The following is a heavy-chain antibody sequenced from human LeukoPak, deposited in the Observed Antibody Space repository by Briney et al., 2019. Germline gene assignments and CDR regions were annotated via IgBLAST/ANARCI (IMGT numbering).Heavy chain of an antibody. CDR3: ARAGAYCGGDCYQYYFDY. Sequence: SVKVSCKASGGTFSSYAISWVRQAPGQGLEWMGRIIPIFGIANYAQKFQGRVTITADKSTSTAYMELSSLRSEDTAVYYCARAGAYCGGDCYQYYFDYWGQGTLVTVSS. CDR2: IIPIFGIA. CDR1: GGTFSSYA. D-gene: IGHD2-21*02. J-gene: IGHJ4*02. V-gene: IGHV1-69*04.